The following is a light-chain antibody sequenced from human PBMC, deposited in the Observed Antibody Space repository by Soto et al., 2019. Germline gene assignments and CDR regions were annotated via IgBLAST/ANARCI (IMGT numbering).Light chain of an antibody. V-gene: IGKV3-15*01. Sequence: EIVMTQSPDTLSVSPGDTATLSCRSSQNIHINLAWYQQKPGQAPTLLIYGVTARAPGVPARFSGSGSGTDFTLTTRSVQSGDFGVFYCQQYEGWPRTFGLGTKVEIQ. CDR1: QNIHIN. CDR3: QQYEGWPRT. J-gene: IGKJ2*01. CDR2: GVT.